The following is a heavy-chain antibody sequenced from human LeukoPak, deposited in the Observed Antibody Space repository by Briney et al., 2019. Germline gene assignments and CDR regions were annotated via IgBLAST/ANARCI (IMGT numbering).Heavy chain of an antibody. CDR1: GHSISSGYY. D-gene: IGHD6-25*01. V-gene: IGHV4-38-2*01. CDR2: IYHSGST. CDR3: ARHEAGFGY. J-gene: IGHJ4*02. Sequence: SETLSLTCAVSGHSISSGYYLGWIRQPPGKGLEWIGSIYHSGSTYYNPSLKSRVTISVDTSKNQFSLKLSSVTAADTAVYYCARHEAGFGYWGQGTLVTASS.